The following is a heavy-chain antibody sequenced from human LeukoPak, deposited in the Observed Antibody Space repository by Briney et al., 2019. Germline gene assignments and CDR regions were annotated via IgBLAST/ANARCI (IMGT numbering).Heavy chain of an antibody. Sequence: GGSLRLSCAASGFTFSSYAMSWVRQAPGKGLECISGFSGSGGSTYYADSVKGRFTISRDNSKNTLYLQMNSLRAEDTAVYYCARHRIVFYPHESFDYWGQGTLVTVSS. D-gene: IGHD1-26*01. CDR2: FSGSGGST. CDR1: GFTFSSYA. J-gene: IGHJ4*02. V-gene: IGHV3-23*01. CDR3: ARHRIVFYPHESFDY.